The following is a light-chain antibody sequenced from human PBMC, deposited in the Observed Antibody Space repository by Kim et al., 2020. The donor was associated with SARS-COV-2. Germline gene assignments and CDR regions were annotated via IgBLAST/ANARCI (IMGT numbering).Light chain of an antibody. CDR2: DVT. V-gene: IGLV2-11*03. J-gene: IGLJ2*01. CDR3: CSFAGNSVV. CDR1: RSSVGRYNY. Sequence: PGQTLRMHLPGTRSSVGRYNYVRWYQRHPGKAPKVMIYDVTKRPSGVPDRFSGSKSGNTASLTISGLQGEDEAEYYCCSFAGNSVVFGGGTQLTVL.